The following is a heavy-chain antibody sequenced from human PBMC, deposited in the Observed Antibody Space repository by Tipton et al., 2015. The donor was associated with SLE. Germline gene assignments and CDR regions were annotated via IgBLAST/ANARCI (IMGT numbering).Heavy chain of an antibody. Sequence: TLSLTCTVSEGSISSGGYYWSWIRQHPGKGLEWIGYIYYTGSTYYNPSLKSRVAMSVDTSKNQFSLRLSSVTAADTAVYYCARDLAGVKDYWGQGTLVTVSS. CDR3: ARDLAGVKDY. CDR2: IYYTGST. D-gene: IGHD3-10*01. CDR1: EGSISSGGYY. V-gene: IGHV4-31*03. J-gene: IGHJ4*02.